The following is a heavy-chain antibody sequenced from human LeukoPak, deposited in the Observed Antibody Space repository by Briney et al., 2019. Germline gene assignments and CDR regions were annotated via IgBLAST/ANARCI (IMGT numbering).Heavy chain of an antibody. V-gene: IGHV3-23*01. CDR3: AKDLAGSGSYSFDY. CDR1: GFTFSNYA. CDR2: ISGSGGST. Sequence: GGSLRLSCAASGFTFSNYAMNWVRRAPGRGLEWVSAISGSGGSTYYADSVKGRSTISRDNSKNTLYLQMNSLRAEDTAVYYCAKDLAGSGSYSFDYWGQGTLVTVSS. D-gene: IGHD1-26*01. J-gene: IGHJ4*02.